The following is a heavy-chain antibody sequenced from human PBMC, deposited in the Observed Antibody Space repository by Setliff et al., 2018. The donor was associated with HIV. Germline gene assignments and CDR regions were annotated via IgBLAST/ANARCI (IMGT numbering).Heavy chain of an antibody. CDR2: MNPNSGNT. Sequence: EASVKVSCKASGYTFTNYDINWVRQATGQGLEWMGWMNPNSGNTGYAQKFQGRVTMTRNTSISTAYMELRSLRSDDTAVYYCARGQIIVARSSSTVTAIDYWGQGTQVTVSS. D-gene: IGHD4-17*01. CDR3: ARGQIIVARSSSTVTAIDY. CDR1: GYTFTNYD. J-gene: IGHJ4*02. V-gene: IGHV1-8*01.